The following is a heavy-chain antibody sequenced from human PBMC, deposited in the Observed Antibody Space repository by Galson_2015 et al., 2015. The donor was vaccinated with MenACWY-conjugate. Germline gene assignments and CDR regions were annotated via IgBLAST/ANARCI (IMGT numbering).Heavy chain of an antibody. J-gene: IGHJ4*02. Sequence: SLSLTCTVSGGPISSYYWNWVRQPPGKGPEGIGYIYYSGSTNYNPSLKSRVTISLDTSKNQFSLKLSSVTAADTAVYYCARDLGYNSGFYFDFWGQGTLVTVSS. D-gene: IGHD5-24*01. CDR2: IYYSGST. V-gene: IGHV4-59*01. CDR1: GGPISSYY. CDR3: ARDLGYNSGFYFDF.